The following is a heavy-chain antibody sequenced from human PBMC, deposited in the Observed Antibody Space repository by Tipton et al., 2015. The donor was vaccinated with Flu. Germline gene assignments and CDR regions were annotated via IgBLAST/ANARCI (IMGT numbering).Heavy chain of an antibody. CDR3: AKVIPEYVAGLDN. J-gene: IGHJ4*02. CDR2: VSGGGGTR. D-gene: IGHD6-19*01. V-gene: IGHV3-23*04. CDR1: GYSFTSYW. Sequence: QLVQSGAEVKKPGESLKISCKGSGYSFTSYWIGWVRQMPGKGLEWVSAVSGGGGTRYFADSVKGRFTISRDNIKNTLYLQMNSLRAEDTAVYYCAKVIPEYVAGLDNWGQGTLVTVSS.